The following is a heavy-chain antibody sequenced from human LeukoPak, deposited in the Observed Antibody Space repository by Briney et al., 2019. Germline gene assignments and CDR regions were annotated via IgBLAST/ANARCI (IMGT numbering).Heavy chain of an antibody. CDR3: ARWVSSSYDAFDI. CDR1: GFSFSHYA. J-gene: IGHJ3*02. Sequence: PGGSLRLSCAASGFSFSHYAMHWVRQAPGKGLEYVSAISSIGGTTYYADSVKGRFTISRDNSKNTLYLQMGSLRAEDMAGYYCARWVSSSYDAFDIWGQGTMVTVSS. V-gene: IGHV3-64*02. D-gene: IGHD6-6*01. CDR2: ISSIGGTT.